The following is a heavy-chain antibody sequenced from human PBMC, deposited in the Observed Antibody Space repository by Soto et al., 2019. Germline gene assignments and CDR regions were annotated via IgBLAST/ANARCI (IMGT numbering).Heavy chain of an antibody. V-gene: IGHV1-2*02. J-gene: IGHJ5*02. CDR1: GYTFTGYY. CDR3: ARDRQGGSIAAAGTGWFDP. Sequence: ASVKVSCKASGYTFTGYYMHWVRQAPGQGLEWMGWINPNSGGTNYAQKFQGRVTMTRDTSISTAYMELSRLRSDDTAVYYCARDRQGGSIAAAGTGWFDPWGQGTLVTVSS. CDR2: INPNSGGT. D-gene: IGHD6-13*01.